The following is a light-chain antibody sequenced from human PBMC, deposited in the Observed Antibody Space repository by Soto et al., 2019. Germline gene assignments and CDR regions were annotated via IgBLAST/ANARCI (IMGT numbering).Light chain of an antibody. Sequence: SYELTQPPSVSVAPGKTARITCGGNNIGSKSVHWYQQKPGQAPVLVIYDTDRPSGIPERFSGSNSGNTATLTISRVEAGDEADYYCQVWDSSSDHPVVFGGGTKVTVL. CDR3: QVWDSSSDHPVV. J-gene: IGLJ2*01. CDR2: DT. CDR1: NIGSKS. V-gene: IGLV3-21*04.